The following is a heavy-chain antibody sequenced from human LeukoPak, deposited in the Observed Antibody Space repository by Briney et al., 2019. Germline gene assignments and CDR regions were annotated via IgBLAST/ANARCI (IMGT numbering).Heavy chain of an antibody. Sequence: SETLSLTCTVSGGSISSGSYYWSWIRQPAGKGLEWIGRIYTSGSTNYNPSLKSRVTISVDTSKNQFSLKLSSVTAADTAVYYCARDVGATSGKNRAFDIWDQGTMVTVSS. J-gene: IGHJ3*02. CDR2: IYTSGST. CDR1: GGSISSGSYY. D-gene: IGHD1-26*01. CDR3: ARDVGATSGKNRAFDI. V-gene: IGHV4-61*02.